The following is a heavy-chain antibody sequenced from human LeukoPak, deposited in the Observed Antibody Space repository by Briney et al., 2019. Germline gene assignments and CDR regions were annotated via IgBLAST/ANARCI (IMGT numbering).Heavy chain of an antibody. V-gene: IGHV4-59*08. D-gene: IGHD3-16*01. J-gene: IGHJ6*02. Sequence: SETLSLTCAVYGGSFSSYYWSWIRQPPGKGLEWIGYIYYSGSTNYNPSLKSRVTISVDTSKNQFSLKLSSVTAADTAVYYCARHMGGGPLGAMDVWGQGTTVTVSS. CDR1: GGSFSSYY. CDR2: IYYSGST. CDR3: ARHMGGGPLGAMDV.